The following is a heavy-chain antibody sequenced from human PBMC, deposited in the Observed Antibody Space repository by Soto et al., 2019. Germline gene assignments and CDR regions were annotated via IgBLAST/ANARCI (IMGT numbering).Heavy chain of an antibody. Sequence: QVQLVQSGAEVKKPGASVKVSCKASGYTFTSYGISWVRQAPGQGLEWMGWISAYNGNTNYAQKLQGRVTMTTDTSTSTAYMELRGLRSDDTAVYYCARDQFSDGYDRTQNMDVWGKGTTGTVSS. CDR3: ARDQFSDGYDRTQNMDV. D-gene: IGHD5-12*01. CDR1: GYTFTSYG. V-gene: IGHV1-18*01. J-gene: IGHJ6*03. CDR2: ISAYNGNT.